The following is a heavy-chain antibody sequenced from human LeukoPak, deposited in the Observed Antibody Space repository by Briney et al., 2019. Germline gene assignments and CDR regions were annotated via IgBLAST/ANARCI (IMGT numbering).Heavy chain of an antibody. CDR1: GFTFTRYA. CDR3: AREATSSSGWYIDY. J-gene: IGHJ4*02. Sequence: GGSLRLSCAASGFTFTRYAMKWVRQAPGKGLEWVSTVSGPGDNTYYADSVKGRFTISRDNSKNTVYLQMNGLRAGDTAVYYCAREATSSSGWYIDYWGQGTLVTVSS. D-gene: IGHD6-25*01. V-gene: IGHV3-23*01. CDR2: VSGPGDNT.